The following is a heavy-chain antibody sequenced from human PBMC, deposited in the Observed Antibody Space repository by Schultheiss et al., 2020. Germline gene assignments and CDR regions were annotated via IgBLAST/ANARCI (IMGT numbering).Heavy chain of an antibody. CDR3: ARAPYSSSWYGRYYYYYYMDV. CDR2: IKQDGSEK. V-gene: IGHV3-7*01. D-gene: IGHD6-13*01. CDR1: GFTFSSYW. J-gene: IGHJ6*03. Sequence: GGSLRLSCAASGFTFSSYWMSWVRQAPGKGLEWVANIKQDGSEKYYVDSVKGRFTISRDNAKNSLYLQMNSLRAEDTAVYYCARAPYSSSWYGRYYYYYYMDVWGKGTTGIVS.